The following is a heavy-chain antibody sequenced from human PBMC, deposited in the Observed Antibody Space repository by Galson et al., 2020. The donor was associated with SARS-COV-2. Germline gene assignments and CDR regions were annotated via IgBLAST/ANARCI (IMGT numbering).Heavy chain of an antibody. D-gene: IGHD3-22*01. V-gene: IGHV4-61*01. CDR3: ARVLSPYYDDGSGYRGPFDY. Sequence: ASETLSLTCTVSGGPVSSGSHSWRWIRQPPGQGLERIGYMYYSGRTNHNPTLKSRVTISVDTPKNQFSLKLTSVTAADTAVYYCARVLSPYYDDGSGYRGPFDYWGRGTLVTVSS. J-gene: IGHJ4*02. CDR1: GGPVSSGSHS. CDR2: MYYSGRT.